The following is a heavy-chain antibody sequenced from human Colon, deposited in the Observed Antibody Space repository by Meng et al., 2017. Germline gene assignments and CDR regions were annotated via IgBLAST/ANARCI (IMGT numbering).Heavy chain of an antibody. CDR3: ARLIAGWPFYFDY. V-gene: IGHV4-61*01. Sequence: VPLQESGPGLVRPSGTLSLPCNVSGGSVSSGSHYWSWIRQPPGKGLEWIGYMFHSGTTKYNPSLKSRVSMSVDTTKNQFYLKLTSVTVADTAVFYCARLIAGWPFYFDYWGQGILVTVSS. CDR1: GGSVSSGSHY. J-gene: IGHJ4*02. D-gene: IGHD6-19*01. CDR2: MFHSGTT.